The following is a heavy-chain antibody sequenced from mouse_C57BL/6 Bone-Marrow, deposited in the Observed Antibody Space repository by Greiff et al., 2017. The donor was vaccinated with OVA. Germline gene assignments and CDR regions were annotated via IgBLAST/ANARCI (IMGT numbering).Heavy chain of an antibody. CDR2: INHNNGGT. Sequence: EVQLQQSGPELVKPGASVKISCKASGYTFTDYYMNWVKQSHGKSLEWIGDINHNNGGTSYNQKFKGKATLTVDKYYSTAYMELRSLTSEDSAVYYFARPLITTVVATERLYYAMDYWGQGTSVTVSS. CDR3: ARPLITTVVATERLYYAMDY. D-gene: IGHD1-1*01. V-gene: IGHV1-26*01. CDR1: GYTFTDYY. J-gene: IGHJ4*01.